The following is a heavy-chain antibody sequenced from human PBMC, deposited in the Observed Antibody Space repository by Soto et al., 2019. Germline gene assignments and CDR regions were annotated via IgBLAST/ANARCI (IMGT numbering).Heavy chain of an antibody. J-gene: IGHJ4*02. CDR3: ARGVGVTIFGVVIIYFGD. Sequence: GGSLILSCAASGFTFSSYWMSWVRQAPGKGLEWVANIKQDGSEKYYVDSVKGRFTISRDNAKNSLYLQMNSLRAEDTAVYYCARGVGVTIFGVVIIYFGDWGQGTLVTVSS. V-gene: IGHV3-7*01. CDR2: IKQDGSEK. CDR1: GFTFSSYW. D-gene: IGHD3-3*01.